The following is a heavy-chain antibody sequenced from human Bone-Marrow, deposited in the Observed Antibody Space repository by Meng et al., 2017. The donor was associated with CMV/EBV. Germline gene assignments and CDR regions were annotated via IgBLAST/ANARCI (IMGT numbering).Heavy chain of an antibody. V-gene: IGHV4-34*01. Sequence: SETLSLTCAVYGGSFSGYYWSWSRQPPGKGLGWIGEINHSGSTNYTPSLQSRVTISVDTSKNQLSLKLSSVTAADTAGYYCASMRYFDWSFDYWGQGILVTVSS. D-gene: IGHD3-9*01. CDR2: INHSGST. CDR3: ASMRYFDWSFDY. J-gene: IGHJ4*02. CDR1: GGSFSGYY.